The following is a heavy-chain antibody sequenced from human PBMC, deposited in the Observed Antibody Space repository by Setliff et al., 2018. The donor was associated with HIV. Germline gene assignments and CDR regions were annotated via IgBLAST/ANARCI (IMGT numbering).Heavy chain of an antibody. CDR3: ARQPTDTSGYNNWFDS. V-gene: IGHV5-51*01. CDR2: IYPGDSDT. Sequence: PGESLKISCSGSGYTFTNYWIGWVRQMPGRGLEWMGIIYPGDSDTRYSPSFEGQVTMSAVKSIHTAYLHWNSLKASDTAMYYCARQPTDTSGYNNWFDSWGQGTLVTVSS. D-gene: IGHD3-3*01. CDR1: GYTFTNYW. J-gene: IGHJ5*01.